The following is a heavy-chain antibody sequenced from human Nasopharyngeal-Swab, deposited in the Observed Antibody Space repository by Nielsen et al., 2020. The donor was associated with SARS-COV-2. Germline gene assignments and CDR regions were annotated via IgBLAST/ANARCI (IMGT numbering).Heavy chain of an antibody. D-gene: IGHD1-1*01. J-gene: IGHJ4*02. CDR2: ISSSGSTI. CDR1: GFTFSDYY. V-gene: IGHV3-11*04. CDR3: ARAQKGDNPPYFDY. Sequence: GESLKISCAASGFTFSDYYMSWIRQAPGKGLEWVSYISSSGSTIYYADSVKGRFTISRDNAKNSLYLQMNSLRAEDTAVYYCARAQKGDNPPYFDYWGQGTLVTFSS.